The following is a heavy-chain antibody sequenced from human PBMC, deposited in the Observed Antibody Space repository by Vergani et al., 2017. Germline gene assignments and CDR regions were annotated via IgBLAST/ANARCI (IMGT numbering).Heavy chain of an antibody. D-gene: IGHD3-10*01. CDR1: GGSMSGYY. CDR3: GRVADFYGLGSRLLDL. J-gene: IGHJ5*02. CDR2: MYHSGST. Sequence: QVRLQESGPGLVKPSETLSLTCRVSGGSMSGYYWSWIRQPPGKELEWIGYMYHSGSTNYNPSLETRVTISGDTSKNQFSLKLKSVTAADTAVYYCGRVADFYGLGSRLLDLWGQGILVTVSS. V-gene: IGHV4-59*01.